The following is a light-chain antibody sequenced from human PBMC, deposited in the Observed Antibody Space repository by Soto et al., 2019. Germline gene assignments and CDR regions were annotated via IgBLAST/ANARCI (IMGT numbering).Light chain of an antibody. J-gene: IGKJ1*01. CDR3: QQYNSYWT. CDR2: NSS. CDR1: QSISSH. V-gene: IGKV1-39*01. Sequence: DIQMTHSPSSLSASVGDRVTITCRASQSISSHLNWYQQKPGKAPKLLIYNSSTLQSGVPPRFRGSGSGTDFTLTISGLQPEDFATYYCQQYNSYWTFGQGTKVDIK.